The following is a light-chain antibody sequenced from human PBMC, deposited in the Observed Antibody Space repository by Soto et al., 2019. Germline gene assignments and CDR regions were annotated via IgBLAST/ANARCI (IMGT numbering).Light chain of an antibody. V-gene: IGKV1-5*03. J-gene: IGKJ1*01. CDR2: KAT. CDR3: QLYNIYSCT. Sequence: DIQMTQSPSTLSASVGDRVTITCRASQSISSWLAWYQQKPGKAPKLLIYKATQLESGVPSRFSGSESGTEFTRTISSLQPDDFAIYCHQLYNIYSCTVGQGPKVQLK. CDR1: QSISSW.